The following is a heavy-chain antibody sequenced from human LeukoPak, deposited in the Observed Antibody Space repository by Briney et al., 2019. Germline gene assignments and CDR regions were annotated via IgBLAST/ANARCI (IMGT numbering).Heavy chain of an antibody. D-gene: IGHD2-2*02. J-gene: IGHJ5*01. Sequence: GESLRLSCATSGFTFSFYGMHWVRQAPGKGLEWAAFIQYDGSYKFYADSVQGRFGISRDNSKSTLFLQMNSLRPDDTALYYCAKTSDQLLYSKFDFWGQRTLVTVSS. CDR3: AKTSDQLLYSKFDF. CDR1: GFTFSFYG. CDR2: IQYDGSYK. V-gene: IGHV3-30*02.